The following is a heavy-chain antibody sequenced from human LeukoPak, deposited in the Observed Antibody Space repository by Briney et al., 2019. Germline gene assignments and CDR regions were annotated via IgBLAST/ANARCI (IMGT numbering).Heavy chain of an antibody. V-gene: IGHV4-39*01. CDR3: AKQGGDYDFWSGFDY. J-gene: IGHJ4*02. CDR1: GGSISSSSYY. Sequence: SETLSLTCTVSGGSISSSSYYWGWIRQPPGKGLEWIGSIYYSGSTYYNPSLKSRVTISVDTSKNQFSLKLSSVTAADTAVYYCAKQGGDYDFWSGFDYWGQGTLVTVSS. D-gene: IGHD3-3*01. CDR2: IYYSGST.